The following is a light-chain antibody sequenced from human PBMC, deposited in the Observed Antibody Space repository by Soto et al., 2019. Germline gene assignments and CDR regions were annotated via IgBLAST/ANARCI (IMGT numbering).Light chain of an antibody. J-gene: IGKJ4*01. CDR3: QQRSTLPIS. V-gene: IGKV3-11*01. CDR2: GAS. Sequence: EVVLTQFPATLSLSPGESATLSCRANQSVSSHLAWSQHTPSRPPRLLVFGASDRATGIPARFSGSGSGTDFTVNISSLEADDFAVYYSQQRSTLPISFGGGTKVEI. CDR1: QSVSSH.